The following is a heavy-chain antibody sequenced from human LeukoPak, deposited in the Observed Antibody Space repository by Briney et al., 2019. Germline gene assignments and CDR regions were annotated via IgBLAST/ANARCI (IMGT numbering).Heavy chain of an antibody. Sequence: PSETLSLTCVVYGGSFSDYYWTWIRQPPGKGLEWVAEINHSGRTNYNPSLKSRVITSLDTSKNQFSLKLSSVTAADTAVYYCARGDRSEYYGSGSHDYWGQGTLVTVSS. CDR3: ARGDRSEYYGSGSHDY. CDR1: GGSFSDYY. CDR2: INHSGRT. V-gene: IGHV4-34*01. D-gene: IGHD3-10*01. J-gene: IGHJ4*02.